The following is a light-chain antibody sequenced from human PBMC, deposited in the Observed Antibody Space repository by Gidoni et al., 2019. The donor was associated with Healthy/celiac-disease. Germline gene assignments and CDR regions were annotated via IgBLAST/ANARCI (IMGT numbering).Light chain of an antibody. V-gene: IGKV2-28*01. CDR1: QSLLHSNGYNY. CDR3: MQALQTPHN. CDR2: LGS. J-gene: IGKJ2*01. Sequence: DIVMTQSPLSLPVTPGEPASISCRSSQSLLHSNGYNYLDWYLQKPGQSPQLLIYLGSNRASGVPDRFSGSGSGTDFTLKISRVEAEDVGVYYCMQALQTPHNVGQGTKLEIK.